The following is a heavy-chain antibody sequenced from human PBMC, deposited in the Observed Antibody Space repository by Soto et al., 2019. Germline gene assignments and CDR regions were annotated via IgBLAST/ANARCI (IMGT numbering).Heavy chain of an antibody. CDR1: GYTFTNYG. V-gene: IGHV1-18*01. D-gene: IGHD3-10*01. J-gene: IGHJ5*02. CDR3: ARGVGSGSYYKQYYWFDR. Sequence: QVQLVQSGGEVKKPGASVKVSCKASGYTFTNYGISWVRQAPGQGLEWMGWINVYNGNTKYAQKVQGRVTMTTDTSTSTAYMELRSLRSDDTAVYYCARGVGSGSYYKQYYWFDRWGQGTLVTVSS. CDR2: INVYNGNT.